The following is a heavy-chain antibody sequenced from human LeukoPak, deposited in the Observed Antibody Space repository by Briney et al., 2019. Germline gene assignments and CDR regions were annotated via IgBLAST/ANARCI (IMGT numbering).Heavy chain of an antibody. V-gene: IGHV3-11*01. CDR2: ISSSGRTI. Sequence: GGSLRLSCAASGFTFSNAWMSWIRQAPGKGLEWVSYISSSGRTIYYADSVEGRFTISRDNAKHSLYLQMNSLRAEDTGVYYCARGRLRGQGTLVTVSS. J-gene: IGHJ1*01. CDR3: ARGRL. CDR1: GFTFSNAW.